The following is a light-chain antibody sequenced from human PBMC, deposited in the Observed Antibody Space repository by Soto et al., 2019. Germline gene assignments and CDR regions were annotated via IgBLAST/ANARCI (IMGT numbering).Light chain of an antibody. CDR1: SSDIGGYNY. V-gene: IGLV2-8*01. CDR2: EVS. Sequence: QSALTQPPSASGSPGQSVTISCTGTSSDIGGYNYVSWYQQHPGKAPKLIIYEVSKRPSGVPDRFSGSKPGNTASLTVSGLQAEDEADYYCSSYTTSTSLYVFGTGTKLTVL. CDR3: SSYTTSTSLYV. J-gene: IGLJ1*01.